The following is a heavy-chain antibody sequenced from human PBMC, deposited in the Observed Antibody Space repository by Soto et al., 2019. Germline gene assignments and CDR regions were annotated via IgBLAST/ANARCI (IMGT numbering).Heavy chain of an antibody. CDR2: LHSGGDT. CDR1: GIPVSSNY. D-gene: IGHD3-3*01. J-gene: IGHJ6*02. V-gene: IGHV3-53*04. Sequence: EVQLVESGGGLVQPGGSLRLSCVASGIPVSSNYMTWVRQAPGKGLEWVSVLHSGGDTYYANSVKGRFTISRHDSTKTLFLHMSSLTAADTAVYYCARDGPFYDASRMDVWGQGPTVTVSS. CDR3: ARDGPFYDASRMDV.